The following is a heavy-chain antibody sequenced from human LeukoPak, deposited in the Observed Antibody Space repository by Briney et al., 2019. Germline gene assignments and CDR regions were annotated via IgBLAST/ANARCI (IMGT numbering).Heavy chain of an antibody. CDR2: IKQDGSDK. D-gene: IGHD5-24*01. J-gene: IGHJ4*02. CDR3: ARDKRWLQWGFDY. Sequence: GGSLRLSCAASGFTFSSDWMSWVRQAPGKGLEWVANIKQDGSDKYYVDSVKGRFTISRDNAKNSLYLQMNSLRAEDTAVYYCARDKRWLQWGFDYWGQGTLVTVSS. V-gene: IGHV3-7*01. CDR1: GFTFSSDW.